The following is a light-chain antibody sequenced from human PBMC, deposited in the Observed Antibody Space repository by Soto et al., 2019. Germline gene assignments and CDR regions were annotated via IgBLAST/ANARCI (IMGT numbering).Light chain of an antibody. V-gene: IGLV2-14*01. Sequence: QSALTQPASVSGSPGQSITISCTGTSRDVGGYNYVSWYQQHPGKAPKLMIYDVSNRPSGVSNRFSGSKSGNTASLTISGLQAEDEADYYCSSYTSSSTLDFGTGTKLTV. CDR3: SSYTSSSTLD. CDR1: SRDVGGYNY. J-gene: IGLJ1*01. CDR2: DVS.